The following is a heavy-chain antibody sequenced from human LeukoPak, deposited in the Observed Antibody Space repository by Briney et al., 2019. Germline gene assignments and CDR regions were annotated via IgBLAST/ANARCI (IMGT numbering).Heavy chain of an antibody. CDR2: ISGSGGST. CDR1: GFTFNNHA. CDR3: ANFGTRGSLGYFDY. V-gene: IGHV3-23*01. Sequence: GGSLRLSCAASGFTFNNHAMTWVRQAPGKGLEWVSAISGSGGSTYYADSVEGRFTISRDNSKNTLFLQMNSLRAEDTAVYYCANFGTRGSLGYFDYWGQGTLVTVSS. D-gene: IGHD5-12*01. J-gene: IGHJ4*02.